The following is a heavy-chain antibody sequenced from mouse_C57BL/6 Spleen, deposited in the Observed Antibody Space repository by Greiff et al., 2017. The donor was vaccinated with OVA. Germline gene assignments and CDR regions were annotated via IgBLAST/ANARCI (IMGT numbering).Heavy chain of an antibody. CDR1: GYTFTDYN. J-gene: IGHJ2*01. D-gene: IGHD1-1*01. Sequence: VQLQQSGPELVKPGASVKMSCKASGYTFTDYNMHWVKQSHGKSLEWIGYINPNNGGTSYNQKFKGKATLTVNKSSSTAYMELRSLTSEESAVDYCAKGGLRFYFDYWGQGTTLTVAS. CDR3: AKGGLRFYFDY. CDR2: INPNNGGT. V-gene: IGHV1-22*01.